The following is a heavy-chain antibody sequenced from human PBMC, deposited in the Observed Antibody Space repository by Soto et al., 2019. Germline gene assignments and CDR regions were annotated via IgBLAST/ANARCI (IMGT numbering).Heavy chain of an antibody. CDR2: IYYSGST. CDR1: GGSISSGGYY. Sequence: SETLSLTCTVSGGSISSGGYYWSWIRQHPGKGLEWIGYIYYSGSTYYNPSLKSRVTISVDTSKNQFSLKLSSVTAADTAVYYCARVRPPWPNSYGYYFDYWGQGTLVTVSS. D-gene: IGHD5-18*01. J-gene: IGHJ4*02. V-gene: IGHV4-31*03. CDR3: ARVRPPWPNSYGYYFDY.